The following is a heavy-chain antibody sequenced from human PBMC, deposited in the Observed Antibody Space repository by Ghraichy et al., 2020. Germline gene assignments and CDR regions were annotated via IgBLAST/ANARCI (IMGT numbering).Heavy chain of an antibody. Sequence: SETLSLTCAVSGGSISGYYWGWIRQPPGKGLEWVGYIHYTGITKYDPSLESRLTLSVDMSKNHFSLGLSSVTAVDAAIYYCARLRAMTPTHNFYHSLDFWGLGTTVIVSS. CDR3: ARLRAMTPTHNFYHSLDF. J-gene: IGHJ6*02. CDR1: GGSISGYY. CDR2: IHYTGIT. V-gene: IGHV4-59*01.